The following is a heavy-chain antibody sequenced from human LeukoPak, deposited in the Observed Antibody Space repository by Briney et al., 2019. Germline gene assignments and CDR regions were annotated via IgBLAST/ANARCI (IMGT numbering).Heavy chain of an antibody. J-gene: IGHJ5*02. Sequence: PSETLSLTCTVSGGSMSPYHWGWIRQPPGKGLEWTGYIYYSGSTNYNPSLKSRVTISVDTSKNQFSLKLSSVTAADTAVYYCARGPFYYYDSSGYPNWFDPWGQGTLVTVSS. CDR1: GGSMSPYH. D-gene: IGHD3-22*01. V-gene: IGHV4-59*12. CDR3: ARGPFYYYDSSGYPNWFDP. CDR2: IYYSGST.